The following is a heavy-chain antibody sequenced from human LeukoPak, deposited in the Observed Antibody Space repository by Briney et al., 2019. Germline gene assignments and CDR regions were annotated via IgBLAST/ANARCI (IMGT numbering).Heavy chain of an antibody. V-gene: IGHV3-21*01. Sequence: PGGSLRLSCAASGFTFSSYAMNWVRQAPGKGLEWVSAISSSGGSTYYADSVKGRFTISRDNAENSLYLQMNSLRAEDTAVYYCATSPSRTAFDIWGQGTMVTVSS. D-gene: IGHD6-13*01. J-gene: IGHJ3*02. CDR1: GFTFSSYA. CDR3: ATSPSRTAFDI. CDR2: ISSSGGST.